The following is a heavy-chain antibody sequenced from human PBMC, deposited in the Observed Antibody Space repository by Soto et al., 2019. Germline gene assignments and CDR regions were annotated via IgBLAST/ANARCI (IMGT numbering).Heavy chain of an antibody. Sequence: ASVKVYGNASGYTFTGYYMHWVRQAPGQGLEWMGWINPNSGGTNYAQKFQGRVTMTRDTSISTAYMELSRLRSDDTAVYYCARPLGYCSGGSCYAEYFQHWGQGTLVTVSS. D-gene: IGHD2-15*01. J-gene: IGHJ1*01. CDR2: INPNSGGT. V-gene: IGHV1-2*02. CDR3: ARPLGYCSGGSCYAEYFQH. CDR1: GYTFTGYY.